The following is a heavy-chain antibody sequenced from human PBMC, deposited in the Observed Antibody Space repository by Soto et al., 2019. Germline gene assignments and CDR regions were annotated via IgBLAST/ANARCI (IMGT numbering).Heavy chain of an antibody. CDR3: AREEPGSGWYLGAFDI. D-gene: IGHD6-19*01. V-gene: IGHV3-48*03. Sequence: GSLRLSCAAPGFTFSSYEMNWVRQAPGKGLEWVSYISSSGSTIYYADSVKGRFTISRDNAKNSLYLQMNSLRAEDTAVYYCAREEPGSGWYLGAFDIWGQGTMVTVSS. J-gene: IGHJ3*02. CDR1: GFTFSSYE. CDR2: ISSSGSTI.